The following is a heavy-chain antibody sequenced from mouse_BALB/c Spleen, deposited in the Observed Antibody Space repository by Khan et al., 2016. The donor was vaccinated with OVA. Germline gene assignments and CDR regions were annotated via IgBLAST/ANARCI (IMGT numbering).Heavy chain of an antibody. CDR1: GYAFSNYW. J-gene: IGHJ3*01. CDR2: IYPGDGNT. CDR3: AREGYDGYYRAWFAY. V-gene: IGHV1-80*01. Sequence: QVQLKQSGAELVRPGSSVKISCKASGYAFSNYWMNWVKQRPGQGLEWIGQIYPGDGNTNYHGKFKGKATLTADKSSSTAYMQLSSLTSEDSAVYCCAREGYDGYYRAWFAYWGQGTLVTVSA. D-gene: IGHD2-3*01.